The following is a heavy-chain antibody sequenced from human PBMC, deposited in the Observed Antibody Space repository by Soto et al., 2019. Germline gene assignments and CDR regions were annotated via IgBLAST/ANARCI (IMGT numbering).Heavy chain of an antibody. CDR3: ARSSYYDSSGYFDY. J-gene: IGHJ4*02. CDR1: GFTFSSYA. V-gene: IGHV3-30-3*01. D-gene: IGHD3-22*01. CDR2: ISYDGSNK. Sequence: GGSLRLSCAASGFTFSSYAMHWVRQAPGKGLEWVAVISYDGSNKYYADSVKGRFTISRDNSKNTLYLQMNSLRAEDTAVYYCARSSYYDSSGYFDYWGQGTLVTVSS.